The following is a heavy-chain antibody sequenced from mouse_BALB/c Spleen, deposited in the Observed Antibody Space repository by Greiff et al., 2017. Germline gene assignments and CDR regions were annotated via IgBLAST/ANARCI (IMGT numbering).Heavy chain of an antibody. CDR1: GFTFSSYT. J-gene: IGHJ3*01. CDR2: ISNGGGST. CDR3: ARQRLVTTATWFAY. V-gene: IGHV5-12-2*01. Sequence: DVLLVESGGGLVQPGGSLKLSCAASGFTFSSYTMPWVRQTPEKRLEWVAYISNGGGSTNYPDTVKGRFTISRDNTTNTLYLQMSSLKSEDTAMYYCARQRLVTTATWFAYWGQGTLVTVSA. D-gene: IGHD1-2*01.